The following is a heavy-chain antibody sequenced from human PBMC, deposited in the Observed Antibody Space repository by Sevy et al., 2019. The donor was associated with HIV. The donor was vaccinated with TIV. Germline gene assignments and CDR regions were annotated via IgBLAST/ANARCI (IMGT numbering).Heavy chain of an antibody. D-gene: IGHD3-10*01. V-gene: IGHV7-4-1*02. CDR3: ARGNPYGSGRLSV. Sequence: ASVKVSCKASGYTFTAYAINWVRQAPGQGLEWMGWINTTTGNPTYAQGFTGRFVFSLDTSVSTAYLQISSLKAEDTAVYYCARGNPYGSGRLSVWGQGTLVTVSS. CDR1: GYTFTAYA. CDR2: INTTTGNP. J-gene: IGHJ4*02.